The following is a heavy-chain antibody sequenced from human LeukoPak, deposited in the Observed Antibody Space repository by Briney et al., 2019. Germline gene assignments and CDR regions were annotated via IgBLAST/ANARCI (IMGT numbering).Heavy chain of an antibody. CDR1: GFTFSSQS. Sequence: GGSLRLSCAASGFTFSSQSMTWVRQAPGKGLEWVSGISGSGDNTYYGDSVKGRFTISRDNSKSTMYLQMNSLRVEDTAVYYCVKWTGYGMNWGQGTLVAVSS. D-gene: IGHD3/OR15-3a*01. J-gene: IGHJ4*02. CDR2: ISGSGDNT. V-gene: IGHV3-23*01. CDR3: VKWTGYGMN.